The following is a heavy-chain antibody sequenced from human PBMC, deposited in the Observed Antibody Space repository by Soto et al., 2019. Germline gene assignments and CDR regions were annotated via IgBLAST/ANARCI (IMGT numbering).Heavy chain of an antibody. CDR3: GRGHPYRRNCTGFRLRFSAMDV. CDR1: GVNLSNFG. CDR2: MSDAGRKE. D-gene: IGHD3-3*01. Sequence: RGGSPRLSCAASGVNLSNFGLQWVRQTSGKGLALVTFMSDAGRKEFYADCVKGGFTISREDSKRKVCLHLNHLRPEDPALYSCGRGHPYRRNCTGFRLRFSAMDVWGQGTTVAVSS. J-gene: IGHJ6*02. V-gene: IGHV3-30*03.